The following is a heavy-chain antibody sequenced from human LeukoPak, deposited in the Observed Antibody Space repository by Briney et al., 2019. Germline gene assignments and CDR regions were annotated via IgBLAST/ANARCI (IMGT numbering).Heavy chain of an antibody. D-gene: IGHD2-15*01. V-gene: IGHV3-21*01. CDR3: VRCSGGSCYSSSY. CDR2: ISSSSSYI. Sequence: GGSLRLSCAASGFTFSCYSMNWVRQAPGKGLEWVSSISSSSSYIYYADSVKGRFTISRDNAKNSLYLQMNSLRAEDTAVYYCVRCSGGSCYSSSYWGQGTLVTVSS. CDR1: GFTFSCYS. J-gene: IGHJ4*02.